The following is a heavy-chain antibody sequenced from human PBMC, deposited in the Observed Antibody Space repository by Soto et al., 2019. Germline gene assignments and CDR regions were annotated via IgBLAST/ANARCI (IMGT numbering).Heavy chain of an antibody. V-gene: IGHV1-24*01. CDR2: FDPEDGET. CDR3: ATQTYVGATGPWFDP. J-gene: IGHJ5*02. CDR1: GYTLTELS. D-gene: IGHD1-26*01. Sequence: ASVQVSCKVSGYTLTELSMHWVRQAPGKGLEWMGGFDPEDGETIYAQKFQGRVTMTEDTSTDTAYMELSSLRSEDTAVYYCATQTYVGATGPWFDPWGQGTLVTVSS.